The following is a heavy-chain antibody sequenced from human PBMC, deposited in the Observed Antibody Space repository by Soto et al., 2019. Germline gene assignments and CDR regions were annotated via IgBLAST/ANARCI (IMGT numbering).Heavy chain of an antibody. V-gene: IGHV4-59*01. J-gene: IGHJ4*02. Sequence: QVQLQESGPGLVKPSETLSLTCTVSGVSFSTYYWSWIRQAPGKGLEWIGYIYYSGSSNYNPSLKSRVTMSVDTSKNQLSLKLSSVTAADTAVYYRARDQGGPFDYWGQGTLVTVSS. CDR1: GVSFSTYY. D-gene: IGHD2-15*01. CDR2: IYYSGSS. CDR3: ARDQGGPFDY.